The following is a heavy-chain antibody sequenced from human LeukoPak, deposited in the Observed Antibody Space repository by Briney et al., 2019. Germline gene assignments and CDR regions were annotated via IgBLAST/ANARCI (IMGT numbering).Heavy chain of an antibody. J-gene: IGHJ4*02. CDR1: GFVFSNYG. CDR3: ARNYNGMSY. CDR2: INNGGRST. D-gene: IGHD1-26*01. V-gene: IGHV3-74*01. Sequence: QPGGSLRLLCVASGFVFSNYGMMGVRRAPGKGRVGVSYINNGGRSTTYADSVKGRFTISRDNDKNTLYLQMSSLRDDDTAMYYCARNYNGMSYWGQGTLVIVSS.